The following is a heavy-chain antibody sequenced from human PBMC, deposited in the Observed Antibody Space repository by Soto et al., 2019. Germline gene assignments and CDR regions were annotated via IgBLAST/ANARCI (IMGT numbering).Heavy chain of an antibody. CDR1: GFTFSSYA. Sequence: GGSLRLSCAASGFTFSSYAMSWVRQAPGKGLEWVSAISGSGGSTYYADSVKDRFTISRDNSKNTLYLQMNSLRAEDTAVYYCAKHGSGSSGVDYWGQGTLVIVSS. CDR3: AKHGSGSSGVDY. CDR2: ISGSGGST. D-gene: IGHD3-10*01. V-gene: IGHV3-23*01. J-gene: IGHJ4*02.